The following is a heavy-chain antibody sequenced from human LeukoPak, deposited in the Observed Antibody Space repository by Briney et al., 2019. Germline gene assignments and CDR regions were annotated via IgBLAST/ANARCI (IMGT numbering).Heavy chain of an antibody. Sequence: GGSLRLSCAVSGITLSNYGMSWVRQAPRKGLEWVAGISDSGGRTNYADSVKGRFTISRDNPKNTLFLQMNSLRAEDTAVYFCAKRGVVIRVILVGFHKEAYYFDSWGQGALVTVSS. J-gene: IGHJ4*02. CDR3: AKRGVVIRVILVGFHKEAYYFDS. CDR1: GITLSNYG. V-gene: IGHV3-23*01. D-gene: IGHD3-22*01. CDR2: ISDSGGRT.